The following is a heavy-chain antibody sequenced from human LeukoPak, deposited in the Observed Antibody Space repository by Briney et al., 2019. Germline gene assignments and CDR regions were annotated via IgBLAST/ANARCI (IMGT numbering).Heavy chain of an antibody. CDR1: GGSISSGSYY. J-gene: IGHJ4*02. D-gene: IGHD5-18*01. V-gene: IGHV4-61*02. CDR3: AREGGYSYGDAPLHFDY. CDR2: IDTSGST. Sequence: SETLSLTCTVSGGSISSGSYYWSWVRQPAGKGLEWIGRIDTSGSTNYNPSLKSRVTISVDTSKNQFSLKLSSVTAADTAVYYCAREGGYSYGDAPLHFDYWGQGTLVTVSS.